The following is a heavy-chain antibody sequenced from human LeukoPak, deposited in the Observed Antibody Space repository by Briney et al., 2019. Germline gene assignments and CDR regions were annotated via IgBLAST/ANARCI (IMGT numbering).Heavy chain of an antibody. D-gene: IGHD3-10*01. Sequence: PGGSLRLSCAASGFTFSSYAMSWVRQAPGKGLEWVSAISGSGGSTYYADSVKGRFTISRDNSKNTLYLQMNSLRAEDTAVYYCARDMRGFRGMDVWGQGTTVTVSS. CDR2: ISGSGGST. CDR1: GFTFSSYA. V-gene: IGHV3-23*01. CDR3: ARDMRGFRGMDV. J-gene: IGHJ6*02.